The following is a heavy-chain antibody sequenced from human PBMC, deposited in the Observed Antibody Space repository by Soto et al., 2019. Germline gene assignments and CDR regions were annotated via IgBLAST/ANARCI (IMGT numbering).Heavy chain of an antibody. CDR1: GGTFSSYA. Sequence: ASVKVSCKASGGTFSSYAISWVRQAPGQGLEWMGGIIPIFGTANYAQKFQGRVTITADESTSTAYMELSSLRSEDTAVYYCARGRGYSYGYDWFDPWGKGTLVTVSS. J-gene: IGHJ5*02. CDR2: IIPIFGTA. D-gene: IGHD5-18*01. CDR3: ARGRGYSYGYDWFDP. V-gene: IGHV1-69*13.